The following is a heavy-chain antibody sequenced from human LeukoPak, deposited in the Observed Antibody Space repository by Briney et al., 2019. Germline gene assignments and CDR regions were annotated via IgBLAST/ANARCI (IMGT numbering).Heavy chain of an antibody. J-gene: IGHJ5*02. CDR1: GGSISSGGYY. Sequence: SETLSLTCTVSGGSISSGGYYWSWIRPHPGKGLEWIGYIYYSGSTYYNPSLKSRVTISVDTSKNQFSLKLSSVTAADTAVYYCASSSRDYYDSSGYRTPNWFDPWGQGTLVTVSS. D-gene: IGHD3-22*01. V-gene: IGHV4-31*03. CDR3: ASSSRDYYDSSGYRTPNWFDP. CDR2: IYYSGST.